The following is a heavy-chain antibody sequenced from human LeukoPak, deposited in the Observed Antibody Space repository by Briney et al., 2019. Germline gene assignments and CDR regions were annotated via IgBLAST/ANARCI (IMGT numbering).Heavy chain of an antibody. D-gene: IGHD3-22*01. CDR3: ARTGDSSGPYYYYGMDV. V-gene: IGHV1-8*02. J-gene: IGHJ6*02. CDR1: GGTFSSYA. CDR2: MNPNSGNT. Sequence: ASVKVSCKASGGTFSSYAINWVRQATGQGLEWMGWMNPNSGNTGYAQKFQGRVTMTRNTSISTAYMELSSLRSEDTAVYYCARTGDSSGPYYYYGMDVWGQGTTVTVSS.